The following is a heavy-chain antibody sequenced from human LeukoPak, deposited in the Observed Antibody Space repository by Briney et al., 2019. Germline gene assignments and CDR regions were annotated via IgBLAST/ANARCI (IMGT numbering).Heavy chain of an antibody. J-gene: IGHJ3*02. D-gene: IGHD2-2*01. CDR2: ISSSSSYI. CDR1: GFTFSSYS. CDR3: AREYCSSTSCYLFRAFDI. V-gene: IGHV3-21*01. Sequence: GGSLRLSCAASGFTFSSYSMNWVRQAPGKELEWVSSISSSSSYIYYADSVKGRFTISRDNAKNSLYLQMNSLRAEDTAVYYCAREYCSSTSCYLFRAFDIWGQGTMVTVSS.